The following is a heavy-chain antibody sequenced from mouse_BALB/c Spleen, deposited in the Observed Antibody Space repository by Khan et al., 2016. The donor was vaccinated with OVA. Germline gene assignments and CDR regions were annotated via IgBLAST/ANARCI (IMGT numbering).Heavy chain of an antibody. J-gene: IGHJ3*01. CDR3: LNHGSSSAWFTY. CDR2: INPSTDYT. D-gene: IGHD1-1*01. CDR1: GYTFANYW. V-gene: IGHV1-7*01. Sequence: QIQLVQSGAELAKPGASVKMSCKASGYTFANYWMHWVKQRPGQGLEWIGYINPSTDYTEYNQKFKDKATLTADKSSSTAYMQLTSLTSEDSALYYWLNHGSSSAWFTYWCQGTRVTVSA.